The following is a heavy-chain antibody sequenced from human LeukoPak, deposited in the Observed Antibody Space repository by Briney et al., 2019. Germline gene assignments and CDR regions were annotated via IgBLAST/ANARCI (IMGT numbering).Heavy chain of an antibody. D-gene: IGHD4-17*01. V-gene: IGHV3-23*01. CDR2: ISGSGGST. CDR1: GFTFSSYA. Sequence: GGSQRLSCAASGFTFSSYAMSWVRQAPGKGLEWVSAISGSGGSTYYADSVKGRFTISRDNSKNTLYLQMNGLRAEDTAVYYCAKDARLYGDYLDCWGQGTLVTVSS. CDR3: AKDARLYGDYLDC. J-gene: IGHJ4*02.